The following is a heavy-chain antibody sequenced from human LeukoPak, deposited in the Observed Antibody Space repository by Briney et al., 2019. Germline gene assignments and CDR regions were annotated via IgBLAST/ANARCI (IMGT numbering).Heavy chain of an antibody. D-gene: IGHD6-19*01. CDR1: GGSISSYY. CDR3: ARDRGYSSGWYESSWFDP. J-gene: IGHJ5*02. V-gene: IGHV4-4*07. Sequence: SVTLSLTCTVSGGSISSYYWSWIRQPAGKGLEWIGRIYTSGSTNYNPSLKSRVTMSVDTSKNQFSLKLSSVTAADTAVYYCARDRGYSSGWYESSWFDPWGQGTLVTVSS. CDR2: IYTSGST.